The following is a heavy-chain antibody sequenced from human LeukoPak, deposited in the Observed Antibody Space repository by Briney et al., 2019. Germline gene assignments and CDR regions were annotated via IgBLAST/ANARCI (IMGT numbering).Heavy chain of an antibody. CDR1: GFTFSNFL. CDR3: AKSVVVITFRFDD. D-gene: IGHD2-15*01. V-gene: IGHV3-23*01. Sequence: GGSLRLSCAASGFTFSNFLMTWVSQAPGKGPEWVSAISGSGGDTYYADSVKGRFTISRDNSKNTLYLQMNNLRADDTAVYYCAKSVVVITFRFDDWGQGALVTVSS. CDR2: ISGSGGDT. J-gene: IGHJ4*02.